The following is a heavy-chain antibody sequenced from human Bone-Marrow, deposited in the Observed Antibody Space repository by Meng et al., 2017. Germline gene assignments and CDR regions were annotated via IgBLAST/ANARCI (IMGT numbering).Heavy chain of an antibody. V-gene: IGHV4-34*01. Sequence: QAQLQQWGAGLLKPSETLSLTRAVYGGSFSGYYWSWIRQPPGKGLEWIGEINHSGSTNYNPPLKSRVTISVDTSKNQFSLKLSSVTAADTAVYYCARGRVTTVTTPNWYFDLWGRGTLVTVSS. D-gene: IGHD4-17*01. CDR2: INHSGST. CDR1: GGSFSGYY. J-gene: IGHJ2*01. CDR3: ARGRVTTVTTPNWYFDL.